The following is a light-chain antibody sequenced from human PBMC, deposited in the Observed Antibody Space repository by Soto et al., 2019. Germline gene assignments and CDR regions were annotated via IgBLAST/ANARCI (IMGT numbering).Light chain of an antibody. J-gene: IGKJ5*01. Sequence: ETVLTQSPARLSLSPGERATLSCRAGQSVSDYLAWYQQKPGQPPMLLFFDASNRVTGVPARFSAGGSGTDFTLIISNLEPEDFAVYYCQQYNIWPPYTFGQGTRLEIK. CDR1: QSVSDY. V-gene: IGKV3-11*01. CDR2: DAS. CDR3: QQYNIWPPYT.